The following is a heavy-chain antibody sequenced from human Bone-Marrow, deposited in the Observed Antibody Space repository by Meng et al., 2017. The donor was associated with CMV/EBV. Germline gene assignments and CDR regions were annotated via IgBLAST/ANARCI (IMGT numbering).Heavy chain of an antibody. CDR1: GFTFSDYY. CDR2: ITGGGSTI. CDR3: ARDPRNKGFDP. V-gene: IGHV3-11*01. J-gene: IGHJ5*02. Sequence: GESLKISCVASGFTFSDYYMNWIRQAPGKGLEWLSYITGGGSTISYADSVKGRFTISRDNAQNSLYLQMDNWRAEDTAVYYCARDPRNKGFDPWGQGTLVTVSS.